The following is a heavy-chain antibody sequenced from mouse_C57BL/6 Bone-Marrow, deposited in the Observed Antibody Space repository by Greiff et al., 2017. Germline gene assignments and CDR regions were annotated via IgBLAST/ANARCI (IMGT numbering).Heavy chain of an antibody. D-gene: IGHD1-1*01. CDR2: IYPGNSDT. Sequence: VQLQQSGTVLARPGASVKMSCKTSGYTFTSYWMHWVKQRPGQGLEWIGAIYPGNSDTSYNQKFKGKAKLTAVTSASTAYMELSSLTNEDSAVYYCTNIYYYGSSPYYFDYWGQGTTLTVSS. V-gene: IGHV1-5*01. J-gene: IGHJ2*01. CDR3: TNIYYYGSSPYYFDY. CDR1: GYTFTSYW.